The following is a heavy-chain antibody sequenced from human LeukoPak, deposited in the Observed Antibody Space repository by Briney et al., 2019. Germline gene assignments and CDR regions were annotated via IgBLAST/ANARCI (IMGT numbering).Heavy chain of an antibody. CDR1: GFTFSGYS. CDR2: ISSASSII. Sequence: PGGSLFFPCGASGFTFSGYSMNWVRQAPGKGLEWVSYISSASSIISYVDSVRGRFTISRDNAKNSLYLQMNSLRDEDTAVYYCVIESSYGFNIWGRVVSVSVSS. J-gene: IGHJ3*02. V-gene: IGHV3-48*02. CDR3: VIESSYGFNI.